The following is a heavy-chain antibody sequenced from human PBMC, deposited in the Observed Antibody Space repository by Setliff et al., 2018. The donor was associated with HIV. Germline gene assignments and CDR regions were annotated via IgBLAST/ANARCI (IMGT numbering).Heavy chain of an antibody. CDR1: GESFSPYY. Sequence: SSETLSLTCAVYGESFSPYYWNWIRQSPGKGLEWIGEISHSGSSNYSPSLESRLTISVDTSKNQVSLKLKSVTAADSAVYYCVRGANFYTPRKRIFDHWGQGVLVTVS. CDR2: ISHSGSS. CDR3: VRGANFYTPRKRIFDH. D-gene: IGHD3-3*01. V-gene: IGHV4-34*01. J-gene: IGHJ4*02.